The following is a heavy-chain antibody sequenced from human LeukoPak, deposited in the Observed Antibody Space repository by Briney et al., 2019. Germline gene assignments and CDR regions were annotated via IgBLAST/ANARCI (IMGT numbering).Heavy chain of an antibody. Sequence: SGTLSLTCTVSGGSISSYYWNWIRQPAGKGLEWVGRVYISGYTKYNPSLKSRLTMSVDASKSQFSLKLSSVTAADTAVYYCARDLGQQLAADWFDPWGQGTLVTVSS. CDR3: ARDLGQQLAADWFDP. V-gene: IGHV4-4*07. J-gene: IGHJ5*02. D-gene: IGHD6-13*01. CDR2: VYISGYT. CDR1: GGSISSYY.